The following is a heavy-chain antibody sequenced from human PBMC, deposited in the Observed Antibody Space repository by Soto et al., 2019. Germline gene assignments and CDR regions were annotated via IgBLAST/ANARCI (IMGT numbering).Heavy chain of an antibody. CDR1: GFPFSTYA. Sequence: EGSLRLSCAASGFPFSTYAMSWVRQAPGKGLECVSLISGSGDTTYYADSVKGGFTISRDNAKNTLYLRMNSMRAEDTAAYYCAKDMLQWLVVGHDAFDLWGQGTMVTVSS. CDR2: ISGSGDTT. CDR3: AKDMLQWLVVGHDAFDL. D-gene: IGHD6-19*01. V-gene: IGHV3-23*01. J-gene: IGHJ3*01.